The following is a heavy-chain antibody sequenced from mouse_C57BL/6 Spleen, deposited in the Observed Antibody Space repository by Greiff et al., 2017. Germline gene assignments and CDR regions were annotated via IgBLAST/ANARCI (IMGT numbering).Heavy chain of an antibody. Sequence: EVKLQESGGGLVKPGGSLKLSCAASGFTFSDYGMHWVRQAPEKGLEWVAYISSGSSTIYYADTVKGRFTISRDNAKNTLFLQMTSLRSEDTAMYYCARPGGNLYAMDYWGQGTSVTVSS. D-gene: IGHD2-1*01. CDR1: GFTFSDYG. CDR2: ISSGSSTI. CDR3: ARPGGNLYAMDY. V-gene: IGHV5-17*01. J-gene: IGHJ4*01.